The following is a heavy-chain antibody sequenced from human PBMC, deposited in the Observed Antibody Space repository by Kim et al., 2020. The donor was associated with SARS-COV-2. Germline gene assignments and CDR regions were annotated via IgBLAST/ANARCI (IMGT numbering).Heavy chain of an antibody. V-gene: IGHV3-74*01. CDR3: ARDMRLSYDSSGYSGYYYNGVDV. CDR1: GFTFSSYC. Sequence: GGSLRLSCAASGFTFSSYCMHWVRQAPGKGLVWVSRINSDGSSTSYADSVKGRFTISRDNAKNTLYLQMTRLRAEDTAVYYCARDMRLSYDSSGYSGYYYNGVDVWGHGTTGTVSS. CDR2: INSDGSST. J-gene: IGHJ6*02. D-gene: IGHD3-22*01.